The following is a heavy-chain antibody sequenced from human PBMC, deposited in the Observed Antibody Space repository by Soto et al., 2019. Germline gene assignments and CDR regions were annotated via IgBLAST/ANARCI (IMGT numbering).Heavy chain of an antibody. J-gene: IGHJ6*02. D-gene: IGHD6-13*01. CDR2: ISGSGGST. Sequence: PGGSLRLSCAASGFTFSNYAMSWVRQAPGKGLEWVSAISGSGGSTYYADSVKGRFTINPDTSKNQFSLQLNSVTPEDTAVYYCARKSGSSWKKNYYYYGMDVWGQGTTVTVSS. V-gene: IGHV3-23*01. CDR1: GFTFSNYA. CDR3: ARKSGSSWKKNYYYYGMDV.